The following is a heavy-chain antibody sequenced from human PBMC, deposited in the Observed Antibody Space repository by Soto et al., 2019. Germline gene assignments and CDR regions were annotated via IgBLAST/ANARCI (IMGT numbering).Heavy chain of an antibody. J-gene: IGHJ6*02. CDR3: ARDDATDYYGSGSPLDV. Sequence: QVQLVQSGAEVKKPGSSVKVSCKASGGTFSSYAISWVRQAPGQGLEWMGGTIPIFGTANYAQKFQGRVTITADESTSTAYMELSSLRSEDTAVYYCARDDATDYYGSGSPLDVWGQGTTVTVSS. CDR2: TIPIFGTA. V-gene: IGHV1-69*01. CDR1: GGTFSSYA. D-gene: IGHD3-10*01.